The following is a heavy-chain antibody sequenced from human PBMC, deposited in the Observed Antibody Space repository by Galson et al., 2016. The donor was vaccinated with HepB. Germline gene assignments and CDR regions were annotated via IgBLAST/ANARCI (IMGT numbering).Heavy chain of an antibody. CDR1: GFTFSNHW. CDR3: ARDVGDYGAYLGRFDP. J-gene: IGHJ5*02. D-gene: IGHD4-17*01. Sequence: SLRLSCAASGFTFSNHWMTWVRQSPGKGLVWVSRINSDVSTTTYADSVKGRFTISRDNTKNTLYLQMASLRVEDTAVYYCARDVGDYGAYLGRFDPWGQGTLVIVSS. CDR2: INSDVSTT. V-gene: IGHV3-74*01.